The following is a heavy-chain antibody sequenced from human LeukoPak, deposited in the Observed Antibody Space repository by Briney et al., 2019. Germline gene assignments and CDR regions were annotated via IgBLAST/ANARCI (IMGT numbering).Heavy chain of an antibody. CDR3: ARASETLRRFDP. CDR2: IYYTGST. J-gene: IGHJ5*02. Sequence: PSETLSLTCTVSGGSISSFYWSWIRQPPGKGLEWIGYIYYTGSTNYNPSLKSRLTISVDTSKNQFSLELSSVTAADTAVYYCARASETLRRFDPWGQGTLVTVSS. CDR1: GGSISSFY. V-gene: IGHV4-59*01.